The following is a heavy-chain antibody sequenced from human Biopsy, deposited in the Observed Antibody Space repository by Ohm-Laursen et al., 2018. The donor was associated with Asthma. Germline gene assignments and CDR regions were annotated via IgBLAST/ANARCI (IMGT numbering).Heavy chain of an antibody. CDR3: ARAVDYSHYYGIDV. J-gene: IGHJ6*02. CDR1: GHTFNSAG. Sequence: SSVKVSCKTSGHTFNSAGITWVRQAPGQGLEWMGWISVYNGNTKVAQKLQDRVTMITDTSTSTAYMELRSLRSDDTAVYFCARAVDYSHYYGIDVWGQGATVTVS. CDR2: ISVYNGNT. V-gene: IGHV1-18*01. D-gene: IGHD3-10*01.